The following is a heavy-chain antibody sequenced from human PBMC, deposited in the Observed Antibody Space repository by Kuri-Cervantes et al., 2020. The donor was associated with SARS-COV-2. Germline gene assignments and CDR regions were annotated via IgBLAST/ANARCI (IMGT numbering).Heavy chain of an antibody. Sequence: GESLKISCAASGFNFSRTDMHWDRQAPGKGLEWVAVISHDGKNKKCIASGKGRFTISRDNSQNTLYLHMKSLRSEDTAMYYCAKGRVGVQDFWGQGTLVTVSS. CDR3: AKGRVGVQDF. J-gene: IGHJ4*02. CDR2: ISHDGKNK. V-gene: IGHV3-30*18. D-gene: IGHD2-21*01. CDR1: GFNFSRTD.